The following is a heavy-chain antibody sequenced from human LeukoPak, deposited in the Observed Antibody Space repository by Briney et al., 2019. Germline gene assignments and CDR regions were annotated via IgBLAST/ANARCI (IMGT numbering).Heavy chain of an antibody. CDR1: GGSVSSYY. Sequence: PSETLSLTCTVSGGSVSSYYWSWLRQPAGKGLEWIGRINPSGSTNYNPSLKSRLTMSVDTSKNQFSLKLTSVTAENTAVYYCTKYSDFGSGYYDLWGQGTMVTVSS. J-gene: IGHJ3*01. CDR3: TKYSDFGSGYYDL. V-gene: IGHV4-4*07. CDR2: INPSGST. D-gene: IGHD3-3*01.